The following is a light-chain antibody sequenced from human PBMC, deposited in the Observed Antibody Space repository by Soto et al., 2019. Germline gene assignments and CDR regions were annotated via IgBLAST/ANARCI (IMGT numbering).Light chain of an antibody. J-gene: IGLJ1*01. CDR1: SSDVGDYDF. V-gene: IGLV2-14*01. CDR3: SSYTTSSTRV. Sequence: QSALTQPASVSGSPGQSITISCTGTSSDVGDYDFVSWYQHYPGKAPQLMIYEVSNRPSGVSNRFSGSKSGNTASLTISGLQAEDEADYYCSSYTTSSTRVFGTGTKVTVL. CDR2: EVS.